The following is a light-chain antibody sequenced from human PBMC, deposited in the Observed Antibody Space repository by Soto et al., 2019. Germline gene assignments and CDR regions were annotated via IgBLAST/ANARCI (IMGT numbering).Light chain of an antibody. J-gene: IGLJ1*01. CDR3: SSYTSDSSYV. Sequence: QSALTQPASVSVSPGQSITISCTGTSSDVGLYDYVSWYQQHPGKAPQLMIYAVSNRPSGVSNRFSASKSGNTASLFISGLQAEDEADYYCSSYTSDSSYVFGSGTKV. V-gene: IGLV2-14*01. CDR2: AVS. CDR1: SSDVGLYDY.